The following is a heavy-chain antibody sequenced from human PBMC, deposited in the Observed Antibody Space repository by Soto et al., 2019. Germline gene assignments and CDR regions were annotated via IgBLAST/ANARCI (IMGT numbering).Heavy chain of an antibody. CDR3: AREVFPDTAMASY. D-gene: IGHD5-18*01. CDR2: ISSSSSYI. J-gene: IGHJ4*02. CDR1: VFTFIGFS. Sequence: GGSRGLSCGAAVFTFIGFSMKWARRAPGKGLEWVSSISSSSSYIYHADSVKGRFTISRDNAKNSLYLQMNSLRAEDTAVYYCAREVFPDTAMASYWGQGTLVTVS. V-gene: IGHV3-21*01.